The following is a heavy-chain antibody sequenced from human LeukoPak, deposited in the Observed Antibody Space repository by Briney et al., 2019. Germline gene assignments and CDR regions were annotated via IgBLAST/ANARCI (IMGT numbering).Heavy chain of an antibody. CDR3: ARVNDYVWGSYRPYGFDP. CDR2: IYQSGST. V-gene: IGHV4-38-2*02. Sequence: SETLSLTCTVPGYSISSGYYWGWIRQSPGKGLEWIGSIYQSGSTYYNPSLKSRVTISIDTSKNQFSLKLSSVTAADTAVYYCARVNDYVWGSYRPYGFDPWGQGTLVTVSS. CDR1: GYSISSGYY. J-gene: IGHJ5*02. D-gene: IGHD3-16*02.